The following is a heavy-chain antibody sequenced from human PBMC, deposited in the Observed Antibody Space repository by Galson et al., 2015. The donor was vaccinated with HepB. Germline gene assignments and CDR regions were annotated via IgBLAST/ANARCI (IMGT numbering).Heavy chain of an antibody. V-gene: IGHV3-53*01. CDR2: IYSGVSA. Sequence: SLRLSCAASGFTVSSNSMTWVRQAPGKGLECVSVIYSGVSAYHADSVKGRFTISRDNSKNTVYLQMNSLRAEDTAVYYCARVRGRSGYGRVGSFDHWGQGTLVTVSS. D-gene: IGHD5-12*01. CDR3: ARVRGRSGYGRVGSFDH. J-gene: IGHJ4*02. CDR1: GFTVSSNS.